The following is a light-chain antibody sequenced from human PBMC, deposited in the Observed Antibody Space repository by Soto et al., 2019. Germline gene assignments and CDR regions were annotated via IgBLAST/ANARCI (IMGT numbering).Light chain of an antibody. Sequence: QSVLTQPASVSGSPGQSITISCTGNSSDVGGYNYVSWYQQYPGKAPKLMIYHVSNRPSGVSNRFSGSKSGNSASLTISGLQAEDEADYYCSSYTSTSTYVFGTGTKVTVL. J-gene: IGLJ1*01. CDR2: HVS. V-gene: IGLV2-14*01. CDR3: SSYTSTSTYV. CDR1: SSDVGGYNY.